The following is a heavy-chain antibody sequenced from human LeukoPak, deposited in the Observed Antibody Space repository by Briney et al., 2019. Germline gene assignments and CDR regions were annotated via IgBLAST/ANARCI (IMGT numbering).Heavy chain of an antibody. CDR2: IKYDENEK. V-gene: IGHV3-7*01. J-gene: IGHJ4*02. CDR3: AGDRHYYESTGYFFDS. CDR1: GFTFSSYW. D-gene: IGHD3-22*01. Sequence: GGSLRLSCAASGFTFSSYWMSWVRQAPGKGLEWVANIKYDENEKYYVASVKGRFTISRDNAKNSLYLQMNNLRAEDTALYYCAGDRHYYESTGYFFDSWGQGTLVTVSS.